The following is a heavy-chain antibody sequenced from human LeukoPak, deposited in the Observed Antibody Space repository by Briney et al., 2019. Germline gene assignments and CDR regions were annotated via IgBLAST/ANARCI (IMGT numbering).Heavy chain of an antibody. CDR1: GGSISSYY. CDR2: IYYSGST. CDR3: ARGVWGSSWDDAFDI. Sequence: PSETLSLTCTVSGGSISSYYWGWIRQPPGKGLEWIGYIYYSGSTNYNPSLKSRVTISVDTSKNQFSLKLSSVTAADTAVYYCARGVWGSSWDDAFDIWGKGTMVTVSS. D-gene: IGHD6-13*01. J-gene: IGHJ3*02. V-gene: IGHV4-59*01.